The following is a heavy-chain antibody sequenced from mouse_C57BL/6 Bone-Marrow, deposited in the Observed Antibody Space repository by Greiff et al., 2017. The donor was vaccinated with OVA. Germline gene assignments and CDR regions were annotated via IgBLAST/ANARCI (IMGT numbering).Heavy chain of an antibody. CDR2: ISYDGSN. D-gene: IGHD1-1*01. V-gene: IGHV3-6*01. Sequence: VQLQQSGPGLVKPSQSLSLTCSVTGYSITSGYYWNWIRQFPGNKLEWMGYISYDGSNNYNPSLKNRISITRDTSKNQFFLKLNSVTTEDTATYYCARERIYYYGAGYFDVWGTGTTVTVSS. CDR3: ARERIYYYGAGYFDV. CDR1: GYSITSGYY. J-gene: IGHJ1*03.